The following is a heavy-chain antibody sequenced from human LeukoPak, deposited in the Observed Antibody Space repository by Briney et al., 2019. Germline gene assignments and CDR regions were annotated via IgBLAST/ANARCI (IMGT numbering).Heavy chain of an antibody. CDR1: GFTFSNAW. V-gene: IGHV3-15*01. J-gene: IGHJ5*02. Sequence: GGSLRLSCAASGFTFSNAWMSWVRQAPGKGLERVGRIKSKTDGGTTDYAAPVKGRFTISRDDSKNTLYLQMNSLKTEDTAVYYCTTVPNPYYYGSGSYLWLDPWGQGTLVTVSS. D-gene: IGHD3-10*01. CDR2: IKSKTDGGTT. CDR3: TTVPNPYYYGSGSYLWLDP.